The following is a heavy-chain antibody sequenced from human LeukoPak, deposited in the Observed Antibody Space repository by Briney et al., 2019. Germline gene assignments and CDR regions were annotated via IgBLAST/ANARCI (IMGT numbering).Heavy chain of an antibody. V-gene: IGHV3-48*02. D-gene: IGHD2-8*02. J-gene: IGHJ4*02. CDR1: GFTFSSYN. CDR2: ICSSGTTI. Sequence: GGSLRLSCAASGFTFSSYNMNWVRQAPGEGLEWVSYICSSGTTIYYADSVKGRFTISRDNAKNSLHLQMNSLRDEDTAVYYCARVTGTWWADYWGQGTLVTVSS. CDR3: ARVTGTWWADY.